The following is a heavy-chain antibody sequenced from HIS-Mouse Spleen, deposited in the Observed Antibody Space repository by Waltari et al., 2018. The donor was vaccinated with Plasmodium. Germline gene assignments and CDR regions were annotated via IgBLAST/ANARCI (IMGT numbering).Heavy chain of an antibody. V-gene: IGHV3-30*18. CDR2: ISYDGRSK. CDR1: GFTFSSYG. D-gene: IGHD6-13*01. J-gene: IGHJ4*02. CDR3: AKDRRSSSWYVDY. Sequence: QVQLVESGGGVVQPGRSLRLSCAASGFTFSSYGMHWVRQAPGKGLEWVAVISYDGRSKYYADSVKGRFTISRDNSKNTLYLQMNSLRAEDTAVYYCAKDRRSSSWYVDYWGQGTLVTVSS.